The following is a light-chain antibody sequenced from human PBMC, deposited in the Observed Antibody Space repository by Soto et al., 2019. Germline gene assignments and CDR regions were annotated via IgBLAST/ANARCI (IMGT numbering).Light chain of an antibody. Sequence: DIVMTQSPDSLAVSLGERATINCKSSQSVLYSSNNKNYLAWYQQKPGQPPKLLIYWASTRESGVPDRFSGSGSGTYFTLTISSLQSEDVSVYYCQQYYGIPLTFGPWTKVDIK. CDR2: WAS. CDR1: QSVLYSSNNKNY. V-gene: IGKV4-1*01. CDR3: QQYYGIPLT. J-gene: IGKJ3*01.